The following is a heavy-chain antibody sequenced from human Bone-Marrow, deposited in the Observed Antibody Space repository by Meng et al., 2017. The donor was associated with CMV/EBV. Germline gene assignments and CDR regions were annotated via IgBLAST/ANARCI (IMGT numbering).Heavy chain of an antibody. CDR1: GGTFSSYA. CDR2: IIPIFGTA. V-gene: IGHV1-69*05. CDR3: ARGDCSGGSCYWNYYYGMDV. D-gene: IGHD2-15*01. J-gene: IGHJ6*02. Sequence: SVKVSCKASGGTFSSYAISWVRQAPGQGLEWMGGIIPIFGTANYAQKFQGRVTITTDESTSTAYMELSRLRSEDTAVYYCARGDCSGGSCYWNYYYGMDVWGQGTTVTVSS.